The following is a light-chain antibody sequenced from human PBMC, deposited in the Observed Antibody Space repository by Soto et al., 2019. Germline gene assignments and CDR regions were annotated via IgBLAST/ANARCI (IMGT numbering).Light chain of an antibody. Sequence: DIVLTQSPATLPLSPGERATLYCGASQRVSGGFLAWYQQKPGLAPRLILYDTSFRATGIPDRFSGSGSGTEFTLTISSLQPDDFATYYCQQYNSYSPFGQGTKVDI. CDR2: DTS. CDR1: QRVSGGF. CDR3: QQYNSYSP. V-gene: IGKV3D-20*01. J-gene: IGKJ1*01.